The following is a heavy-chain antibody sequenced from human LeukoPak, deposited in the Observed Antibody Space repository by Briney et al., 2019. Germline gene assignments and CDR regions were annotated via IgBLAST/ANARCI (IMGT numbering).Heavy chain of an antibody. J-gene: IGHJ4*02. CDR3: ARGRVPAATRQGFKLPYFDY. Sequence: PSQTLSLTCTVSGGSLSSGDYYWSWIRQPPGKGLEWVGYIYYSGSTYYNPSLKSRVTISVDTSKNQFSLKLSSVTAADTAVYYCARGRVPAATRQGFKLPYFDYWGQGTLVTVSS. CDR1: GGSLSSGDYY. V-gene: IGHV4-30-4*01. CDR2: IYYSGST. D-gene: IGHD2-2*01.